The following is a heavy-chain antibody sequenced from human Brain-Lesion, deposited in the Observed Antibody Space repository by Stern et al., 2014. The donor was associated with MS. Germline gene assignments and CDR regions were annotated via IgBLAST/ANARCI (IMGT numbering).Heavy chain of an antibody. D-gene: IGHD3-3*01. J-gene: IGHJ6*02. CDR3: ARDQRGITIFGVVTDYYYLGMDV. Sequence: QLVQSGAEGKKPGASVKVSCKTSGYIFTGYYIHWVRQAPGQGREWMAWINPNTGGTKYAQKFQGRVTMSRDTSISTAYVELSSLTSDDTAVYYCARDQRGITIFGVVTDYYYLGMDVWGQGTTVTVSS. V-gene: IGHV1-2*02. CDR2: INPNTGGT. CDR1: GYIFTGYY.